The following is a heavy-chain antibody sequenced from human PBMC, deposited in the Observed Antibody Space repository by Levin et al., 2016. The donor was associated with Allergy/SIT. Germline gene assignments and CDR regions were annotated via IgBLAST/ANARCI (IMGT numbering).Heavy chain of an antibody. CDR1: GYTFTGYY. V-gene: IGHV1-2*02. J-gene: IGHJ6*02. D-gene: IGHD2-21*02. CDR2: INPNSGGT. CDR3: AREASMTAMYYYYGMDV. Sequence: ASVKVSCKASGYTFTGYYMHWVRQAPGQGLEWMGWINPNSGGTNYAQKFQGRVTMTRDTSISTAYMELSRLRSDDTAVYYCAREASMTAMYYYYGMDVWGQGTTVTVSS.